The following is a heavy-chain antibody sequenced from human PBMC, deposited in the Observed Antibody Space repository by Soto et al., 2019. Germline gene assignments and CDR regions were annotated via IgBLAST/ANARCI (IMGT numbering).Heavy chain of an antibody. J-gene: IGHJ4*02. Sequence: GGSLRLSCAASGFTFSSYAMSWVRQAPGKGLEWVAVISYDGSNKYYADSVKGRFTISRDNSKNTLYLQMNSLRAEDTAVYYCAREVDTAMAYFDYWGQGTLVTVSS. D-gene: IGHD5-18*01. V-gene: IGHV3-30*04. CDR3: AREVDTAMAYFDY. CDR1: GFTFSSYA. CDR2: ISYDGSNK.